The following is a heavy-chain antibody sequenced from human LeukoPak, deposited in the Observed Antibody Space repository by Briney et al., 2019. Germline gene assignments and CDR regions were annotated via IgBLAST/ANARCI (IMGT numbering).Heavy chain of an antibody. CDR2: ITASGGST. CDR3: AKRNGYSFDY. Sequence: GGPLRLSCAASGFTFSSYAMSWVRQAPGKGLERVSVITASGGSTFYADSVKGRFTISRDNSKNTLYLQMSSLGADDTAVYYCAKRNGYSFDYWGQGTLVTVSS. D-gene: IGHD2-8*01. CDR1: GFTFSSYA. V-gene: IGHV3-23*01. J-gene: IGHJ4*02.